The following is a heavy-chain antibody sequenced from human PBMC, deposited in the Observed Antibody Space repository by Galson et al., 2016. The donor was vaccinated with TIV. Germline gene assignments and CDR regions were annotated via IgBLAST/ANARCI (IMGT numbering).Heavy chain of an antibody. Sequence: SLRLSCAASRFTFSSYAMSWVRQAPGKGLEWVSAISVSGGRTYYADSVKGRFTISRDNSKKTVYMQMNSLRAEDTAVYYCAKVPSSGFYYYYGMDVWGQGTTVTVSS. D-gene: IGHD3-22*01. J-gene: IGHJ6*02. V-gene: IGHV3-23*01. CDR2: ISVSGGRT. CDR1: RFTFSSYA. CDR3: AKVPSSGFYYYYGMDV.